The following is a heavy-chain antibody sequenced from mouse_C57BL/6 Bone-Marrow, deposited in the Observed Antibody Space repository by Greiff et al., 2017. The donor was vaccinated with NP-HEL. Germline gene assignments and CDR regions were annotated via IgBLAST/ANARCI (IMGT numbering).Heavy chain of an antibody. D-gene: IGHD1-1*01. Sequence: QVQLQQPGAELVMPGASVKLSCKASGYTFTSYWMHWVKQRPGQGLEWIGEIDPSDSYTNYNQKFKGKSTLTVDKSSSTAYMQLSSLTSEDSAVYYCARITTVVATPYFDYWGQGTTLTVSS. J-gene: IGHJ2*01. CDR2: IDPSDSYT. CDR1: GYTFTSYW. V-gene: IGHV1-69*01. CDR3: ARITTVVATPYFDY.